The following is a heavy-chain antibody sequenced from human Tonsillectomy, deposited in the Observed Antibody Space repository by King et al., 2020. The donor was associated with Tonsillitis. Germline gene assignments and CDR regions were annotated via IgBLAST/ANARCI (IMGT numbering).Heavy chain of an antibody. CDR2: IHTIGST. CDR1: GGSISSYY. J-gene: IGHJ4*02. CDR3: ARAPYSSSPFADY. D-gene: IGHD6-6*01. Sequence: VQLQESGPGLVKPSETLSLTCTVSGGSISSYYWSWIRQPAGKGLEWIGRIHTIGSTNYNPSLKIRVTMSVATSTNQFSLKLSSVTAADTAVYYCARAPYSSSPFADYWGQGTLVTVSS. V-gene: IGHV4-4*07.